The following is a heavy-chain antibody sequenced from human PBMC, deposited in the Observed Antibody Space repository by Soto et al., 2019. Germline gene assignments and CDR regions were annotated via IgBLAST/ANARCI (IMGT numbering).Heavy chain of an antibody. V-gene: IGHV4-59*01. CDR2: IYYSGST. CDR3: ARVGHWGSYRYTYPGYDY. D-gene: IGHD3-16*02. CDR1: GGSICSYY. Sequence: SETLSLTCTVSGGSICSYYGSWIRQPPGKGLEWIGYIYYSGSTNYNPSLKSRVTISVDTSKNQFSLKLSSVTAADTAVYYCARVGHWGSYRYTYPGYDYWGQGTLVTVSS. J-gene: IGHJ4*02.